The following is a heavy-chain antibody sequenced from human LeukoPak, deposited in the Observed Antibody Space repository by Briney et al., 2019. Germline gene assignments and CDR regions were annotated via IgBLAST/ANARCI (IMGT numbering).Heavy chain of an antibody. CDR3: AKRNYDFWSGYYRRAENHFDY. J-gene: IGHJ4*02. D-gene: IGHD3-3*01. Sequence: PGGSLRLSCAASGFTFSSYAMSWVRQAPGKGLEWVSAISGSGGSTYYADSVKGRFTISRDNSKNTLYLQMNSLRAEDTAVCYCAKRNYDFWSGYYRRAENHFDYWGQGTLVTVSS. CDR1: GFTFSSYA. V-gene: IGHV3-23*01. CDR2: ISGSGGST.